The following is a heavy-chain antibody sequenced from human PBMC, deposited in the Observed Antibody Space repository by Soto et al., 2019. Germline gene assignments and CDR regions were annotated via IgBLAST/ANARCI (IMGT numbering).Heavy chain of an antibody. D-gene: IGHD5-12*01. CDR1: GYTFTRYD. Sequence: QVQLVQSGAEVKKPGASVKVSCKASGYTFTRYDINWVRQATGQGLEWMGWMNPNSGNTGHAQKFQGRVTMTRNTAISTAYMGLSSRQSENTAVYYCARAGDSGHDYGQGGYYGMDVWGQGTTITVSS. J-gene: IGHJ6*02. V-gene: IGHV1-8*01. CDR3: ARAGDSGHDYGQGGYYGMDV. CDR2: MNPNSGNT.